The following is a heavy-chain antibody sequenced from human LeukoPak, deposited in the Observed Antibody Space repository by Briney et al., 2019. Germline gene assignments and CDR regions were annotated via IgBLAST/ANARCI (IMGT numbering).Heavy chain of an antibody. V-gene: IGHV1-69*05. Sequence: GSSVKVSCKASGGPFSSYAISWVRQAPGQGLEWMGGIIPIFGTANYSQKFQGRVTITTDESTSTAYMELSSLRSEDTAVYYCARSSYYYDSSGYPVLEYFQHWGQGTLVTVSS. CDR1: GGPFSSYA. CDR3: ARSSYYYDSSGYPVLEYFQH. D-gene: IGHD3-22*01. J-gene: IGHJ1*01. CDR2: IIPIFGTA.